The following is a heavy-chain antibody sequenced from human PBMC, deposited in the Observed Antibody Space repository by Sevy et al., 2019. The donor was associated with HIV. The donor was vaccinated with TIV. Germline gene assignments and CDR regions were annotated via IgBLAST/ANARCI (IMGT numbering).Heavy chain of an antibody. CDR2: INGRGGST. CDR3: ARPSPRIAAAASAFYDN. D-gene: IGHD6-13*01. J-gene: IGHJ4*02. Sequence: GGSLRLSCVVSGYSFSSYAISWVRQAPGKGLEWVSTINGRGGSTYYADSVKGRFTISRDKPNDTLFLQMINLVVDYTAIYYCARPSPRIAAAASAFYDNWGQGTLVTVSS. V-gene: IGHV3-23*01. CDR1: GYSFSSYA.